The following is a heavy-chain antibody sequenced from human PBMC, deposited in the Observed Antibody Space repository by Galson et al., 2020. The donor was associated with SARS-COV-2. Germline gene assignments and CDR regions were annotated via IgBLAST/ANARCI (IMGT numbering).Heavy chain of an antibody. Sequence: DPGGSLRLSCAASGFTFSSYAMHWVRQAPGKGLEWVAVISYDGSNKYYADSVKGRFTISRDNSKNTLYLQMNSLRAEDTAVYYCARELVVVAATPVDYWGHGSLVTVSS. J-gene: IGHJ4*01. D-gene: IGHD2-15*01. CDR2: ISYDGSNK. CDR3: ARELVVVAATPVDY. CDR1: GFTFSSYA. V-gene: IGHV3-30*04.